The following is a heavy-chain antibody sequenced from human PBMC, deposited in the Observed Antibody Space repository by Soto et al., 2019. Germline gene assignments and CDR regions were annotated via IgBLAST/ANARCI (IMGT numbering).Heavy chain of an antibody. CDR2: FDPEEGKM. V-gene: IGHV1-24*01. CDR1: GYTLNELC. J-gene: IGHJ1*01. Sequence: QVQVVQSGTEVKKPGASVKVSCKVSGYTLNELCIHWVRQPPGQGLEWIGGFDPEEGKMIYAQNFQFRGTMTEDTSSDTAYMELNSLTSEDTAIYYCATDLGAALAPLSMLYFQDWCQGTVVTVSS. CDR3: ATDLGAALAPLSMLYFQD. D-gene: IGHD3-10*01.